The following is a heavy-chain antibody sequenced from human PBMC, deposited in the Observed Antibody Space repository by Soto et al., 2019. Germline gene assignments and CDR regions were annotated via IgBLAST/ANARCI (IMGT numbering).Heavy chain of an antibody. D-gene: IGHD3-10*01. J-gene: IGHJ6*02. V-gene: IGHV3-30*18. Sequence: QVQLVESGGGVVQPGRSLRLSCAASGFTFTPYGMHWVRQVPGQGPEWVAVISYDGTIKHYADSVKGRFTISRDNSNNTLYLEMHSLRTEDTALYYCAKDSAWQAGRYFYGMDVWGQGTTVTVSS. CDR1: GFTFTPYG. CDR2: ISYDGTIK. CDR3: AKDSAWQAGRYFYGMDV.